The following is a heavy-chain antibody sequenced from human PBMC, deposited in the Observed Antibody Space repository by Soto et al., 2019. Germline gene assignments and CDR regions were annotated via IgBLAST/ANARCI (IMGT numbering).Heavy chain of an antibody. Sequence: VQLVESGGGLVQPGGSLRLSCAASGFAFSSYNMNWVRQAPGKGLEWVALISYDGRNEDYAESVRGRFTISRDNSKNTLYLDMNSLSAEDSAVYFCAKGVVREPAYFDDWGQGTLVTVSS. CDR3: AKGVVREPAYFDD. D-gene: IGHD3-10*01. J-gene: IGHJ4*02. CDR1: GFAFSSYN. V-gene: IGHV3-30*18. CDR2: ISYDGRNE.